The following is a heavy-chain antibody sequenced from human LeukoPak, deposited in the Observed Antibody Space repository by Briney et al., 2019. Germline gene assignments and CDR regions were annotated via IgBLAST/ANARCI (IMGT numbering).Heavy chain of an antibody. V-gene: IGHV4-30-4*01. J-gene: IGHJ5*02. Sequence: SQTLSLTCTVSGGSISSGDYYWSWIRQPPGKGLEWIGFVYYRGNTYYNPSLKSRVTISIDTVKDQFSLRLTSVTAADTAVYYCVRVAAHWFDPWGQGTLVTVSS. CDR3: VRVAAHWFDP. D-gene: IGHD6-25*01. CDR1: GGSISSGDYY. CDR2: VYYRGNT.